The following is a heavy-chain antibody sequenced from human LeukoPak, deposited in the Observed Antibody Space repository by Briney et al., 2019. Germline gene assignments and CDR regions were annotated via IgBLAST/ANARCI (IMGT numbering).Heavy chain of an antibody. CDR2: ISSSGSTI. D-gene: IGHD6-13*01. V-gene: IGHV3-48*03. CDR1: GFTFSSYE. Sequence: PGGSLRLSCAASGFTFSSYEMNWVRQAPGKGLEWVSYISSSGSTIYYADSVKGRFTISRDNAKNSLYLQMNSLRAEDAAVYYCARGLDGSSWYGYYMDVWGKGTTVTISS. J-gene: IGHJ6*03. CDR3: ARGLDGSSWYGYYMDV.